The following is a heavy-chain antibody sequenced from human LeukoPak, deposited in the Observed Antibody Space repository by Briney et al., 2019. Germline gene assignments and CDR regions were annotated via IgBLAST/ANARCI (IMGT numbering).Heavy chain of an antibody. CDR2: ISSSGSTI. V-gene: IGHV3-11*01. CDR1: GFTFSDYY. J-gene: IGHJ4*02. Sequence: GGSLRLSCAASGFTFSDYYMSWIRQAPGKGLEWVSYISSSGSTIYYADSVKGRFTISRDNAKNSLYLQMNSLRAEDTPVYYLSRDSHFYSFENWGQGTLGTVSS. D-gene: IGHD2-21*01. CDR3: SRDSHFYSFEN.